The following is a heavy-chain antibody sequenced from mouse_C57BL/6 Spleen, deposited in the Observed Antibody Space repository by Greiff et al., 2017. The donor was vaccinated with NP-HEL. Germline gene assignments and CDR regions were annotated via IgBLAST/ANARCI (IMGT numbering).Heavy chain of an antibody. Sequence: EVKLQESGPGLVKPSQSLSLTCSVTGYSITSGYYWNWIRQFPGNKLEWMGYISYDGSNNYNPSLKNRIYITRDTSKNQFFLKLNSVTTEDTATYYCARERGITTVVAYYFDYWGQGTTLTVSS. V-gene: IGHV3-6*01. J-gene: IGHJ2*01. CDR3: ARERGITTVVAYYFDY. CDR2: ISYDGSN. CDR1: GYSITSGYY. D-gene: IGHD1-1*01.